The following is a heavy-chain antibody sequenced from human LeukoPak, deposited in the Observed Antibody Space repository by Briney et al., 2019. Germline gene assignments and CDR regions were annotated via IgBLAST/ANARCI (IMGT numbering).Heavy chain of an antibody. Sequence: PSETLSLTCTVSGGSISSSSYYWGWIRQPPGKGLEWIGSIYYSGSTYYNPSLKSRVTISVDTSKNQFSLKLSSVTAADTAVYYCATYYYGSGSSGYSSGSPESHFDYWGQGTLVTVSS. CDR1: GGSISSSSYY. J-gene: IGHJ4*02. D-gene: IGHD3-10*01. V-gene: IGHV4-39*07. CDR3: ATYYYGSGSSGYSSGSPESHFDY. CDR2: IYYSGST.